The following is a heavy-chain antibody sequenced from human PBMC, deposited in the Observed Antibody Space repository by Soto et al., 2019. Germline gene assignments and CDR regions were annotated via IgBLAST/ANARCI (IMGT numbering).Heavy chain of an antibody. Sequence: HPGGSLRLSCAASGFTFISYAMHWVRQAPGKGLEWVAVISYDGSNKYYADSVKGRFTISRDNSKNTLYLQMNSLRAEDTAVYYCARAPRSEYCSSTSCYTIPYGMDVWGQGTTVTVSS. CDR1: GFTFISYA. V-gene: IGHV3-30-3*01. CDR3: ARAPRSEYCSSTSCYTIPYGMDV. J-gene: IGHJ6*02. D-gene: IGHD2-2*02. CDR2: ISYDGSNK.